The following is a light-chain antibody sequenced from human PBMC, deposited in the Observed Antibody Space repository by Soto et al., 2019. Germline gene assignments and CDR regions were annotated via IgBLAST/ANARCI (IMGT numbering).Light chain of an antibody. J-gene: IGLJ2*01. CDR2: DVS. CDR3: SSYSSSTTLV. V-gene: IGLV2-14*01. Sequence: QFALTQPASVSGSPGQSITISCTGTSGDVGGYNYVSWYQQHPGKALKLMIYDVSNPPSGVSNRFSGSKSGNTASLTISGLQAEDEADYYCSSYSSSTTLVFGGGTKLTVL. CDR1: SGDVGGYNY.